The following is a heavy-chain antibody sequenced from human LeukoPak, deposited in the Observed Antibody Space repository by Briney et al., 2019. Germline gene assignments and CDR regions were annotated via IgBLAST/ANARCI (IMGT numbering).Heavy chain of an antibody. V-gene: IGHV4-34*01. D-gene: IGHD2-21*01. CDR3: ARSSYSPPRTPNY. J-gene: IGHJ4*02. CDR2: INQSGST. CDR1: GGSLSGYY. Sequence: PSETLSLTCAVYGGSLSGYYWSWLRQPPGEGLEWIGEINQSGSTTYNPSLKSRPNISVDTSKNQLSLKLRSVTAADTAVYYCARSSYSPPRTPNYWGQGTLVTVSS.